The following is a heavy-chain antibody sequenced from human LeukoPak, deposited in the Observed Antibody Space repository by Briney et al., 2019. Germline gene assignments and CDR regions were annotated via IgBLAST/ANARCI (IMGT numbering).Heavy chain of an antibody. CDR3: ARGSTTVTTKDWFDP. Sequence: GGSLRLSCAASGFTFSSYWMHWVRQVPGKGLVWVARINTYGTSTTYGDSVEGRFTISRDNAKNTLDLEMNSLRDDDTAVYCCARGSTTVTTKDWFDPWGQGTQVTVSS. V-gene: IGHV3-74*03. CDR1: GFTFSSYW. CDR2: INTYGTST. J-gene: IGHJ5*02. D-gene: IGHD4-17*01.